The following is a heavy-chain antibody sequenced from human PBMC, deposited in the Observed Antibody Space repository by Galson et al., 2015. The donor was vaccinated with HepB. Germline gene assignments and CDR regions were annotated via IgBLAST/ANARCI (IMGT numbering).Heavy chain of an antibody. V-gene: IGHV1-8*01. J-gene: IGHJ3*02. D-gene: IGHD3-3*01. Sequence: SVKVSCKASGYTFTSYDINWVRQATGQGLEWMGWMNPNSGNTGYAQKFQGRVTMTRNTSISTAYMELSSLRSEDTAVYYCARYFKVFGVVIRGVDAFNIWGQGTMVTVSS. CDR3: ARYFKVFGVVIRGVDAFNI. CDR1: GYTFTSYD. CDR2: MNPNSGNT.